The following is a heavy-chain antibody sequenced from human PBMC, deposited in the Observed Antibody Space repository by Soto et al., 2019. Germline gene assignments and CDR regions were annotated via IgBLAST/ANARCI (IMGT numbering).Heavy chain of an antibody. J-gene: IGHJ5*02. CDR3: CVIKRRDQYSTSGYWFDP. CDR1: GFTFSPAW. D-gene: IGHD4-4*01. CDR2: IKSKADGETK. V-gene: IGHV3-15*06. Sequence: GGSLRLSCAASGFTFSPAWVGWVRQAPGKGLEWVGRIKSKADGETKNSGAPVRGRFTISRDDSQDILYLHMNSLRIEDTAVYYCCVIKRRDQYSTSGYWFDPWGPGTLVTVSS.